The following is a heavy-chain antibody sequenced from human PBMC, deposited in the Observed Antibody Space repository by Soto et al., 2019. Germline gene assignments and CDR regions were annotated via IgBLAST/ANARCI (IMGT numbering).Heavy chain of an antibody. CDR2: ISSSGSTI. D-gene: IGHD2-8*01. Sequence: PGWSLILSCAASGFTFSPYEMSWVRQAPGKGLEWISYISSSGSTIHYADSVKGRFSISRDNAKKSLFLQMNSLRAEDTAVYYCVREAPCSNGVCQFDYWGRGTLVTVSS. CDR3: VREAPCSNGVCQFDY. V-gene: IGHV3-48*03. CDR1: GFTFSPYE. J-gene: IGHJ4*02.